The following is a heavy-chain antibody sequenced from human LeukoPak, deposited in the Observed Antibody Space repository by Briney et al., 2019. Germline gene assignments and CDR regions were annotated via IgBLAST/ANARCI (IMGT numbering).Heavy chain of an antibody. CDR1: GYTFTGYY. Sequence: ASVKVSCKASGYTFTGYYMHWVRQAPGQGLEWMGGINPNSGGTNYAQKFQDRVTMTRDTSISTAYMELSSLRSDDTAVYYCARDLGYCSGGSCYGRGWFDPWGQGTLVTVSS. J-gene: IGHJ5*02. CDR3: ARDLGYCSGGSCYGRGWFDP. CDR2: INPNSGGT. V-gene: IGHV1-2*02. D-gene: IGHD2-15*01.